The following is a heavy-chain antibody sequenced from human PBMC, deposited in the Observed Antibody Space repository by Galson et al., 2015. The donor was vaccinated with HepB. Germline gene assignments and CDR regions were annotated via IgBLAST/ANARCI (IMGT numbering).Heavy chain of an antibody. J-gene: IGHJ4*02. CDR2: ISYDGSNK. D-gene: IGHD2-21*02. CDR1: GFTFSSCG. Sequence: SLRLSCAASGFTFSSCGMHWVRQAPGKGLEWVAVISYDGSNKYYADSVKGRFTISRDNSKNTLYLQMNSLRAEDTAVYYCAKRGDGAYCGGDCYSVDYWGQGTLVTVSS. CDR3: AKRGDGAYCGGDCYSVDY. V-gene: IGHV3-30*18.